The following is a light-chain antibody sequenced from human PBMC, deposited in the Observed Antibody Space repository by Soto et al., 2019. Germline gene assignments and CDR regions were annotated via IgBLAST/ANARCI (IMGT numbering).Light chain of an antibody. CDR2: TAS. J-gene: IGKJ4*01. Sequence: DIQMTQSPSTLSASVGDRVTITCRASQSISSWLAWYQQKPGKAPNLLIYTASNLKSGVPSRFSGSGSGTEFILTISSLQPDDFSTYYCQEYNSDSGFTFDGGTNVEIK. CDR1: QSISSW. CDR3: QEYNSDSGFT. V-gene: IGKV1-5*03.